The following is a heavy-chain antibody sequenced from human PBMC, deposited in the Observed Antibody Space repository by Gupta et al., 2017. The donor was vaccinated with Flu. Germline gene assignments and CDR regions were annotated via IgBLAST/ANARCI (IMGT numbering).Heavy chain of an antibody. CDR3: AIESSRGAVAAIY. V-gene: IGHV1-69*01. J-gene: IGHJ4*02. CDR1: GGNFSRYA. CDR2: IIPIFGTA. Sequence: QVQLVQSGAEVKKPGSSVKVSCKASGGNFSRYAISWVRQAPGQGLEWMGGIIPIFGTANYAQKVQGRVTITADESTITAYMELSRLRSEDTAVYYFAIESSRGAVAAIYWGQGTLVTVSS. D-gene: IGHD6-19*01.